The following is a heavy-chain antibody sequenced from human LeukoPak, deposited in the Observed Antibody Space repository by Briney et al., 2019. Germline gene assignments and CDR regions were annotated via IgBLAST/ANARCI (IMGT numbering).Heavy chain of an antibody. CDR1: GFTFSSYA. J-gene: IGHJ4*02. V-gene: IGHV3-23*01. Sequence: QSGGSLRLSCAASGFTFSSYAMSWVRQAPGKGLEWVSAISGSGGSTYYADSVKGRFTISRDNSKNTLHLQMNSLRAEDTAVYYCAKGRTVRGVIITQKYYFDYWGQGTLVTVSS. CDR3: AKGRTVRGVIITQKYYFDY. CDR2: ISGSGGST. D-gene: IGHD3-10*01.